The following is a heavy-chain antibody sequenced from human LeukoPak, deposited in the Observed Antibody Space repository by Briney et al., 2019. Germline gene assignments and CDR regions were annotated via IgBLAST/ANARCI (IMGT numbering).Heavy chain of an antibody. CDR1: GFTVSSNH. CDR3: ARDGTMYDSSGYYHDAFDI. J-gene: IGHJ3*02. Sequence: PGGSLRLSCAASGFTVSSNHMSWVRQAPGKGLEWVSVIYSGGSTYYADSVKGRFTISRDNSKNTLYLQMNSLRAEDTAVYYCARDGTMYDSSGYYHDAFDIWGQGTMVTVSS. D-gene: IGHD3-22*01. CDR2: IYSGGST. V-gene: IGHV3-66*02.